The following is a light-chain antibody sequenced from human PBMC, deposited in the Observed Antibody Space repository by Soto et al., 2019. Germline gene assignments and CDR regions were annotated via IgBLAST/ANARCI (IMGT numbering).Light chain of an antibody. Sequence: QSALTQPASVSGSPGQSIAISCTGTSSDVGAYNYVFWYQQHPGKAPILMIYDVNNRPSGVSDRFSGSKSGNTASLTISGLQAEDEADYYCSSYTTESNYVLGTGTKLTVL. CDR3: SSYTTESNYV. V-gene: IGLV2-14*03. CDR2: DVN. CDR1: SSDVGAYNY. J-gene: IGLJ1*01.